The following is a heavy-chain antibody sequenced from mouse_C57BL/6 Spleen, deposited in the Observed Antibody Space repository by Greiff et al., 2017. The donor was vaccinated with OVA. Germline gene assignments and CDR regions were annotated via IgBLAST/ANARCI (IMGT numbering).Heavy chain of an antibody. Sequence: QSCKASGYTFTSYWMDWVKQRPGQGLEWIGNIYPSDSETHYNQKFKDKATLTVDKSSSTAYMQLSSLTSEDSAVYYCARNDYDGFAYWGQGTLVTVSA. CDR1: GYTFTSYW. D-gene: IGHD2-4*01. CDR2: IYPSDSET. J-gene: IGHJ3*01. CDR3: ARNDYDGFAY. V-gene: IGHV1-61*01.